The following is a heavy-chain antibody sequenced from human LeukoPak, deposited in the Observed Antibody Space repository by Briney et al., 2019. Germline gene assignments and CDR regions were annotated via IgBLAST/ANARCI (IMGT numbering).Heavy chain of an antibody. Sequence: PGGSLRLSCAASGFTLSAYAVHWVRQAPGKGLEWVAFISYDGNTKYYADSVKGRFTISRDSSKNTLSLQTDSLGSDDTAVYYCANDFRSSVGYSPFDYWGQGTLVTVSS. CDR1: GFTLSAYA. D-gene: IGHD2-15*01. CDR3: ANDFRSSVGYSPFDY. V-gene: IGHV3-30*18. J-gene: IGHJ4*02. CDR2: ISYDGNTK.